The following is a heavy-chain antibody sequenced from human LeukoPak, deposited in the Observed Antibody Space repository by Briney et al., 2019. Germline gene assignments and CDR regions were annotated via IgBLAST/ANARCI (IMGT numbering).Heavy chain of an antibody. J-gene: IGHJ4*02. CDR1: GGSISSGDYY. CDR2: IYYSGST. V-gene: IGHV4-30-4*08. D-gene: IGHD3-22*01. CDR3: AKERYYDSSGYYYTYYFDY. Sequence: SQTLSLTCTVSGGSISSGDYYWSWIRQPPGKGLEWIGYIYYSGSTYYNPSLKSRVTISVDTSKNQFSLKLSSVTAADTAVYYCAKERYYDSSGYYYTYYFDYWGQGTLVTVSS.